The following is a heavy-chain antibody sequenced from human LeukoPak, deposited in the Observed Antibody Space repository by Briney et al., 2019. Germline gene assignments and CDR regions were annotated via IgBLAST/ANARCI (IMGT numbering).Heavy chain of an antibody. V-gene: IGHV4-59*01. J-gene: IGHJ6*02. CDR2: IYYSGST. CDR1: GGSISSYY. D-gene: IGHD5-18*01. Sequence: SETLSLTCTVSGGSISSYYWSWIRQPPGKGLEWIGYIYYSGSTNYNPSLKSRVTISVDTSKNQFSLKLSSVTAADTAVYYCARDKSRGEKRPDSYRMDVWGQGTTVTVSS. CDR3: ARDKSRGEKRPDSYRMDV.